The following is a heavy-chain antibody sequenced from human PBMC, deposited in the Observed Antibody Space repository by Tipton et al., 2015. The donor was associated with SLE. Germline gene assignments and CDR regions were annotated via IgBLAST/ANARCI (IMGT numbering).Heavy chain of an antibody. CDR2: VSAYNGVT. J-gene: IGHJ4*02. CDR3: ARCNDFWSGHSHFDC. Sequence: QSGPEVKKSGASVKVSCKASGYAFTSYYINWVRQAPGQGLEWMGWVSAYNGVTNYAQNFQGRITMTTDTSTTTAYMDLRSLRSDDAAVYYCARCNDFWSGHSHFDCWGQGTLVTVTS. CDR1: GYAFTSYY. D-gene: IGHD3-3*01. V-gene: IGHV1-18*01.